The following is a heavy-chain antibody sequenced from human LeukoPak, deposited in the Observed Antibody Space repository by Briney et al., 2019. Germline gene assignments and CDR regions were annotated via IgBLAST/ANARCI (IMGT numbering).Heavy chain of an antibody. Sequence: GGSLRLSCGASGFTFSSYAMSWVRQAPGKGLEWVSAISGSGGSTYYADSVKGRFTISRDNAKNSLYLQMNSLRAEDTAVYYCARGAGYSSSWANYWGQGTLVTVSS. CDR1: GFTFSSYA. CDR3: ARGAGYSSSWANY. D-gene: IGHD6-13*01. V-gene: IGHV3-23*01. CDR2: ISGSGGST. J-gene: IGHJ4*02.